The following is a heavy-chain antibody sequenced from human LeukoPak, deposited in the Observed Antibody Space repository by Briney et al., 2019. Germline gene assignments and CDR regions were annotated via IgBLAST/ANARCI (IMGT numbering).Heavy chain of an antibody. Sequence: SVKVSCKASGYTFSIYGFSWVRQAPGQGLEWMGGIIPIFGTANYAQKFQGRVTITADKSTSTAYMELSSLRSEDTAVYYCARDLWYYYDSSGPHAFDIWGQGTMVTVSS. CDR1: GYTFSIYG. CDR2: IIPIFGTA. V-gene: IGHV1-69*06. CDR3: ARDLWYYYDSSGPHAFDI. J-gene: IGHJ3*02. D-gene: IGHD3-22*01.